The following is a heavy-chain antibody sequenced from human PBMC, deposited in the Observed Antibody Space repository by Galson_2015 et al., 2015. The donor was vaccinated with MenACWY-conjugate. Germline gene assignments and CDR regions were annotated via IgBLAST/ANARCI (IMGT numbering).Heavy chain of an antibody. J-gene: IGHJ6*03. D-gene: IGHD3-16*01. CDR1: GFTFSSYW. CDR3: ARSYVPGSDRKNYYMDV. V-gene: IGHV3-74*01. Sequence: RLSCAASGFTFSSYWMHWVRQAPGKGLVWVSRVNSDGSGTGYADSVKGRFTISRDNAKNMLFLQMNSLKVEDTAVYYCARSYVPGSDRKNYYMDVWGRGTTVTVSS. CDR2: VNSDGSGT.